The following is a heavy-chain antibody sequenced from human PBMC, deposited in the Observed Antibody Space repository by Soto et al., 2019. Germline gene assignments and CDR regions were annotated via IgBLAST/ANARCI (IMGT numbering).Heavy chain of an antibody. V-gene: IGHV3-30*04. D-gene: IGHD6-19*01. Sequence: QVQLVESGGGVVQPGRSLRLSCAASRFTFSYYAMHWIRQAPGKGLEWMAVILSDGSKQYYAESVKGRFTISRDNSKSTLYLQMNSLRVEDTAVYYCVRTIAVAGTDAFDMWGQGTMVSVSS. CDR3: VRTIAVAGTDAFDM. J-gene: IGHJ3*02. CDR1: RFTFSYYA. CDR2: ILSDGSKQ.